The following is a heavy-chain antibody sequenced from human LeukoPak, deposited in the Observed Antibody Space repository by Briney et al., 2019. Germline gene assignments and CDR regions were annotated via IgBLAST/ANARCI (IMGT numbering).Heavy chain of an antibody. Sequence: GESLKISCKGSGYSFTSYWIGWVRQMPGKGLEWMGIIYPGDSDTRYSPSFQGQVAISADKSISTAYLQWSSLKASDTAMYYCARLSPLKAVTRPRGAFDIWGQGTMVTVSS. J-gene: IGHJ3*02. CDR1: GYSFTSYW. V-gene: IGHV5-51*01. CDR3: ARLSPLKAVTRPRGAFDI. CDR2: IYPGDSDT. D-gene: IGHD4-17*01.